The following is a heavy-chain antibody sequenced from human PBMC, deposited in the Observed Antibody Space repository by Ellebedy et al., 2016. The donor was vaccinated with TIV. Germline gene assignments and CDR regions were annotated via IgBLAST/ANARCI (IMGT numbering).Heavy chain of an antibody. J-gene: IGHJ6*02. V-gene: IGHV3-30*02. CDR2: IWYDGSNK. Sequence: GESLKISXAASGFTFSSYGMHWVRQAPGKGLEWVAVIWYDGSNKYYADSVKGRFTISRDNSKNTLYLQMNSLRAEDTAVYYCAKGERKNYYYYGMDVWGQGTTVTVSS. CDR3: AKGERKNYYYYGMDV. CDR1: GFTFSSYG.